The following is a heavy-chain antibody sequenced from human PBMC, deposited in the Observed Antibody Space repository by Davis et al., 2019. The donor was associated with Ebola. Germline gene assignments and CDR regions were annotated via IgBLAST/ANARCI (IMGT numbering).Heavy chain of an antibody. D-gene: IGHD6-19*01. CDR1: GFTFSSYG. CDR2: IWYDGSNK. V-gene: IGHV3-30*02. CDR3: AKDLGASSGLGVES. J-gene: IGHJ5*01. Sequence: GGSLRLSCAASGFTFSSYGMHWVRQAPGKGLEWVAVIWYDGSNKYYADSVKGRFTISRDNSKNTLYLQMNSLRVEDTALYYCAKDLGASSGLGVESWGQGTLVTVSS.